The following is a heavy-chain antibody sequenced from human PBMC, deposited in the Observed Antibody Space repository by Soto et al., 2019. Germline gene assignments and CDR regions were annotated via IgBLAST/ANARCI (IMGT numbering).Heavy chain of an antibody. J-gene: IGHJ3*01. Sequence: QVQLVQSGAEVMKPGASVRVSCKASGYSFTTYGISWVRQAPGQGLEYMGWISVYNGDTNYAQKRQGRVTMTTDTSTSTADMELRGLRSDDTAIYYCARDRRDSVADRRSFDVWGQGTMVTVSS. V-gene: IGHV1-18*01. CDR3: ARDRRDSVADRRSFDV. D-gene: IGHD1-26*01. CDR1: GYSFTTYG. CDR2: ISVYNGDT.